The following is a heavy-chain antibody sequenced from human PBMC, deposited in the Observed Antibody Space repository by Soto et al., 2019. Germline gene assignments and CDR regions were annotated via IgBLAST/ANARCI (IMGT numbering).Heavy chain of an antibody. J-gene: IGHJ6*01. Sequence: QVQLVESGGGVVQPGRSLRLSCAASGFTFSSYAMHWVRQAPGKGLEWVAVISYDGSNKYYADSVKGRFTISRDNSKNTLYLQMNSLRAEDTAVYYCASLYGDYGYYGMDVW. V-gene: IGHV3-30-3*01. D-gene: IGHD4-17*01. CDR2: ISYDGSNK. CDR3: ASLYGDYGYYGMDV. CDR1: GFTFSSYA.